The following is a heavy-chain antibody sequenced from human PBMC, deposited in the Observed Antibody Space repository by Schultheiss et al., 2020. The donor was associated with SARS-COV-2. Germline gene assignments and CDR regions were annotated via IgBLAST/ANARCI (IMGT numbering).Heavy chain of an antibody. CDR3: LRDSGYDGSSY. J-gene: IGHJ4*02. D-gene: IGHD5-12*01. CDR1: GGSFSGHY. Sequence: SETLSLTCTIYGGSFSGHYWSWIRQPPGKGLEWIGYIYYSGSTNYNPSLKSRVTISVDTSKNQFSLKLSSVTAADTAVYYCLRDSGYDGSSYWGQGTLVTVSS. CDR2: IYYSGST. V-gene: IGHV4-59*11.